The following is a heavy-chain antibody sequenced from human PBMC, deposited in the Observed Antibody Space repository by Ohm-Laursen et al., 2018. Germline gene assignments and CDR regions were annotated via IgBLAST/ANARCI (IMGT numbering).Heavy chain of an antibody. CDR3: ARVSNLLRLGELSLFDY. Sequence: SDTLSLTCAVYGGSFSGYYWSWIRQPPGKGLEWIGEINHSGSTNYNPSLKSRVTISVDTSKNQFSLKLSSVTAADTAVYYCARVSNLLRLGELSLFDYWGQGTLVTVSS. J-gene: IGHJ4*02. CDR1: GGSFSGYY. CDR2: INHSGST. D-gene: IGHD3-16*02. V-gene: IGHV4-34*01.